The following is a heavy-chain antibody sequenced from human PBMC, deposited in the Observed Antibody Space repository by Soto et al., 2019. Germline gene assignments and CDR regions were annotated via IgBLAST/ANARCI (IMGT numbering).Heavy chain of an antibody. V-gene: IGHV5-51*01. D-gene: IGHD2-21*01. J-gene: IGHJ6*03. CDR2: IYPGDSDT. Sequence: GESLKISCKGSGYSFTSYWIGGVRQMPGKGLEWVGIIYPGDSDTRYSPSFQGQVTISADKSISNAYLQWSSLKASDTAMYYCARLWPYYYYYYYMDVWGQGTTVTVSS. CDR3: ARLWPYYYYYYYMDV. CDR1: GYSFTSYW.